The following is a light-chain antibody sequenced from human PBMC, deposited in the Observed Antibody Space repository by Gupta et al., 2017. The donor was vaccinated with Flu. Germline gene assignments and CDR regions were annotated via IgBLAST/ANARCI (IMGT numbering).Light chain of an antibody. V-gene: IGLV2-14*01. CDR3: SSCTSSSTLV. J-gene: IGLJ2*01. CDR1: SSDVGGYNC. Sequence: QSALTQPASVSGSPGQSNTISCTGTSSDVGGYNCVSWYQQHPGKAPKLMIYEVTNRTAVVSNRFSASKSGNTASLTISVLEAEDGADYYCSSCTSSSTLVFGGGTKLTVL. CDR2: EVT.